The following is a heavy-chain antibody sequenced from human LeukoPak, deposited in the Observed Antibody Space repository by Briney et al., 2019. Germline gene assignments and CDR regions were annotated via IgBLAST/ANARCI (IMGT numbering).Heavy chain of an antibody. CDR3: ATDRNSGKYYDY. Sequence: GGSLRLSCVVSGLRFRNYGMHWVRQAPGKGLEWVAVTYYDGSNQYYADSVKGRFTVSRDNAKNTLYLQMDSLRAEDTAVYYCATDRNSGKYYDYWGQGTLVTVSS. CDR1: GLRFRNYG. D-gene: IGHD1-26*01. CDR2: TYYDGSNQ. V-gene: IGHV3-33*01. J-gene: IGHJ4*02.